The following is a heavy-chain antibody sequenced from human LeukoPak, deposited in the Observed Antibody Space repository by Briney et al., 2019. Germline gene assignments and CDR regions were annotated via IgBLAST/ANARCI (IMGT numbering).Heavy chain of an antibody. V-gene: IGHV1-2*02. D-gene: IGHD2-8*02. CDR3: ASAAAESTGDYDSLHF. J-gene: IGHJ3*01. CDR1: GYTFAENH. CDR2: INPKNGAT. Sequence: ASVKVSCKASGYTFAENHIHWVRQAPGQGPEWMGWINPKNGATNSAQQFQGRLTMTRDTSIGTTSMDPSRLRLDDTGIYYCASAAAESTGDYDSLHFCGQGKMATVSS.